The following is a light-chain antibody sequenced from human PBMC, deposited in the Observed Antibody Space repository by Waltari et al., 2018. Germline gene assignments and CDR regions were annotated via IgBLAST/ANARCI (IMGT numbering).Light chain of an antibody. J-gene: IGKJ1*01. V-gene: IGKV3-20*01. CDR2: AAS. CDR1: ESVSKA. Sequence: EIVLTQSPGTLSLSVGERATVPCRASESVSKALAWYQQKPGQAPRLLIYAASTRATGIPERFSGSGSGTDFSLTISRLEPDDFAVYYCQQYLGLPVTFGQGTTVEI. CDR3: QQYLGLPVT.